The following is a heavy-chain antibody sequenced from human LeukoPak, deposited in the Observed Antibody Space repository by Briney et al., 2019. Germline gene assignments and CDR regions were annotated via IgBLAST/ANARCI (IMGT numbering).Heavy chain of an antibody. CDR2: LDWDDDK. D-gene: IGHD3-22*01. CDR1: GFSLSTSGMC. V-gene: IGHV2-70*11. J-gene: IGHJ4*02. CDR3: ARGTLTYYYDSSGYHFDY. Sequence: SGPTLVNPTQTLTLTCTFSGFSLSTSGMCVSWIRQPPGKALEWLARLDWDDDKYYSTSLKTRLTISKDTSKNQVVLTMTNMDPVDTATYYCARGTLTYYYDSSGYHFDYWGQGTLVTVSS.